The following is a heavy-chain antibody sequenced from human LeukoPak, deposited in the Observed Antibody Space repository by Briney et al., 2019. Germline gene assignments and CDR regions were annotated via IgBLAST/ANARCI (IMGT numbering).Heavy chain of an antibody. V-gene: IGHV3-23*01. Sequence: GGSLRLSCAASGFTFNNYAMTWVRQAPGKGLEWVSTISGSGGNTYYADSVKGRFTISRDNSKNTLYLQMNSLRAEDTAVYYCARVPPPGYYGSGSFTLEYYFDYWGQGTLVTVSS. D-gene: IGHD3-10*01. CDR1: GFTFNNYA. J-gene: IGHJ4*02. CDR3: ARVPPPGYYGSGSFTLEYYFDY. CDR2: ISGSGGNT.